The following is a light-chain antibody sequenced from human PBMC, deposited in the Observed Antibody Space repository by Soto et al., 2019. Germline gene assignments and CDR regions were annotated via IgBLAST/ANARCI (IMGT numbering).Light chain of an antibody. J-gene: IGKJ4*01. V-gene: IGKV1-12*01. CDR3: QQGDSFPFT. CDR1: QDISSW. Sequence: DIQMTQSPSSVSASVGDSVFITCRASQDISSWVAWYQQKPGKAPKLLISAATNLQGGVPRRFSGSGSGTDFTLIISSLQPEDVATYFCQQGDSFPFTFGGGTKVDI. CDR2: AAT.